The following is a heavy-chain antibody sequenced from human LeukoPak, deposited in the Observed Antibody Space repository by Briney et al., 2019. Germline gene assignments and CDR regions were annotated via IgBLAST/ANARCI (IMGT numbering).Heavy chain of an antibody. J-gene: IGHJ4*02. CDR1: GYSFTSYW. Sequence: GESLKISCEGSGYSFTSYWIGWVRQMPGKGLEWMGIIYPGDSDTRYSPSFQGQVTISADKSISTAYLQWSSLKASDTAMYYCARAYYDSSGYGNFDYWGQGTLVTVSS. CDR3: ARAYYDSSGYGNFDY. V-gene: IGHV5-51*01. D-gene: IGHD3-22*01. CDR2: IYPGDSDT.